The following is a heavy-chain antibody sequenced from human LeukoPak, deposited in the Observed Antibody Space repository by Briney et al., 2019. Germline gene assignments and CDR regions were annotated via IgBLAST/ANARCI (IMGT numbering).Heavy chain of an antibody. J-gene: IGHJ4*02. D-gene: IGHD6-6*01. CDR2: IYPGDSDT. CDR1: GYSFTSYW. CDR3: AVGGGTSIAARLYYFDY. V-gene: IGHV5-51*01. Sequence: KAGESLKISCKGSGYSFTSYWIGWVCQMPGKGLEWMGIIYPGDSDTRYSPSFQGQVTISADKSISTAYLQWSSLKASDTAMYYCAVGGGTSIAARLYYFDYWGQGTLVTVSS.